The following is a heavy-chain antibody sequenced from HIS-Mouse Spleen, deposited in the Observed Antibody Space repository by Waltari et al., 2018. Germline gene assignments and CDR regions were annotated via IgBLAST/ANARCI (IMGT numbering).Heavy chain of an antibody. D-gene: IGHD6-6*01. Sequence: QVQLVESGGGVVQPGRSLRLSCAASGFTFSTYAMHWVRRAPGKGLGWVAVISYDGSNKYYADSVKGRFTISRDNSKNTLYLQMNSLRAEDTAVYYCARGMYSSSWLSPADDAFDIWGQGTMVTVSS. CDR2: ISYDGSNK. CDR3: ARGMYSSSWLSPADDAFDI. J-gene: IGHJ3*02. V-gene: IGHV3-30-3*01. CDR1: GFTFSTYA.